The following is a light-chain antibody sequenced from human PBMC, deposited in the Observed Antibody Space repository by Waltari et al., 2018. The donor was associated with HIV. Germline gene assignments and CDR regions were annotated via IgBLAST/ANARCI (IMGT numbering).Light chain of an antibody. CDR1: SGHSNYA. Sequence: QVVLTQSPSASASLGASLKLTCTLSSGHSNYAIAWHQLQPGKGPRYLMKLNSDGSHTKGDGIPDRFSGSSSGAERYLTISSLQSEDEADYYCQTWGTGIRVFGGGTKLTVL. J-gene: IGLJ3*02. V-gene: IGLV4-69*01. CDR2: LNSDGSH. CDR3: QTWGTGIRV.